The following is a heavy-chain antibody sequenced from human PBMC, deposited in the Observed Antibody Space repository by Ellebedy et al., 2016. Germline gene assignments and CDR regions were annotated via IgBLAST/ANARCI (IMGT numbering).Heavy chain of an antibody. D-gene: IGHD6-13*01. CDR2: MNPNSGNT. J-gene: IGHJ4*02. V-gene: IGHV1-8*01. CDR1: GYTFTNYD. CDR3: ARGHSLSSTWFFLFSTGHDRIDF. Sequence: ASVKVSCKASGYTFTNYDIIWVRQAAGQGLEWMGWMNPNSGNTDYAHKFQGRITMTRNISTSIAYMELNFLRSDDTAVYFCARGHSLSSTWFFLFSTGHDRIDFWGQGTLVTVSS.